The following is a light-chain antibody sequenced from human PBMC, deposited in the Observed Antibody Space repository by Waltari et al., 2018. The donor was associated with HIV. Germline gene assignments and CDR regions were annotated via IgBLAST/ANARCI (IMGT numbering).Light chain of an antibody. J-gene: IGKJ4*01. CDR2: SAS. V-gene: IGKV1-39*01. CDR3: QHSFTFPLT. CDR1: QNIRDY. Sequence: DIQMTQSPPSLSASVGDRVTISCRASQNIRDYLNWYQQTPGNPPRLLIYSASSLQSGVPPRFSGSGSGTEFTLTISSLQPEDFATYYCQHSFTFPLTFGGGTKVDIK.